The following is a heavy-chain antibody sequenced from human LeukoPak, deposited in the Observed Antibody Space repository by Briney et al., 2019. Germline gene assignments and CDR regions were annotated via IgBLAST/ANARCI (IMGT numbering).Heavy chain of an antibody. CDR1: GGSISSGGYY. CDR2: IYYSGSA. J-gene: IGHJ4*02. CDR3: ARVNYGSATKEDY. V-gene: IGHV4-31*03. Sequence: SETLSLTCTVSGGSISSGGYYWSWIRQHPGKGLEWIEYIYYSGSAYYNPSLKSRVTISVDTSENQFSLKLSSVAAADTAVYHCARVNYGSATKEDYWGQGTLVTVSS. D-gene: IGHD3-10*01.